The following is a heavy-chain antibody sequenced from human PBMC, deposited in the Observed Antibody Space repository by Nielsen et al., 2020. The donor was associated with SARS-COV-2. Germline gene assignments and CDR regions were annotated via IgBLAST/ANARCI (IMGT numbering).Heavy chain of an antibody. CDR2: IRWNSGSI. D-gene: IGHD6-13*01. V-gene: IGHV3-9*01. CDR3: ARDLQQQLVVLEY. J-gene: IGHJ4*02. Sequence: SLKISCAASGFTFDDYAMHWVRQAPGKGLEWVSGIRWNSGSIYYADSVKGRFTISRDNAKNSLFLQMNSLRAEDTAVYYCARDLQQQLVVLEYWGQGTLVTVSS. CDR1: GFTFDDYA.